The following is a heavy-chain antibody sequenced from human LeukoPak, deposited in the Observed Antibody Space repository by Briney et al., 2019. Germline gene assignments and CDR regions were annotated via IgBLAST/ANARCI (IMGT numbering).Heavy chain of an antibody. V-gene: IGHV4-61*02. J-gene: IGHJ5*02. CDR2: IYTSGST. D-gene: IGHD3-10*01. CDR1: GGSISSGSYD. CDR3: ARTGSGSGNNRFWFDP. Sequence: SETLSLTCTVSGGSISSGSYDWSWIRQPAGEGLEWIGRIYTSGSTNYNPSLKSRVTISVDTSKNQFSLKLSSVTAADTAVYYCARTGSGSGNNRFWFDPWGQGTLVTVSS.